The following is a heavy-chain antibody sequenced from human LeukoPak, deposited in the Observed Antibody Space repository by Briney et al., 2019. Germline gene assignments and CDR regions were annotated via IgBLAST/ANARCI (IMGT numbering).Heavy chain of an antibody. CDR3: ATFWGSGSYYYYYVDV. D-gene: IGHD3-10*01. V-gene: IGHV3-23*01. J-gene: IGHJ6*03. CDR2: ISGSGGST. Sequence: GGSLRLSCAASGLTFSSYAMSWVRQAPGKGLEWVSAISGSGGSTYYADSVKGRFTISRDNSKNTLYLQMNSLRAEDTAVYYCATFWGSGSYYYYYVDVWGKGTTVAVSS. CDR1: GLTFSSYA.